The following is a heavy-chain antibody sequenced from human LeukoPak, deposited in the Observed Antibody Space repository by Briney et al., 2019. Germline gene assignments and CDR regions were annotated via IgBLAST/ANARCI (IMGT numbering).Heavy chain of an antibody. Sequence: PSETLSLTCTVSGYSISSGYYWGWIRQPPGKGLEWSGSFFHSGNTYYNPSLKSRVTISVDTSKNQFSLKVTSVTAADTAVYYCARGDVLWGQGTLVTVSS. CDR2: FFHSGNT. CDR3: ARGDVL. D-gene: IGHD4/OR15-4a*01. CDR1: GYSISSGYY. J-gene: IGHJ4*02. V-gene: IGHV4-38-2*02.